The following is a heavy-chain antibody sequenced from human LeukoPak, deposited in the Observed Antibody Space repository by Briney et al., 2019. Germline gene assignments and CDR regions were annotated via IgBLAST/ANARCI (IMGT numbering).Heavy chain of an antibody. Sequence: ASVKVSCKASGYTFTGYYMHWVRQAPGQGLEWMGWINPNSGGTNYAQKFQGRVTMTRDTSISTAYMELSRLRSDDKAVYYCARAGYYDSSGYYNPGNWFDPWGQGTLVTVSS. J-gene: IGHJ5*02. D-gene: IGHD3-22*01. CDR3: ARAGYYDSSGYYNPGNWFDP. V-gene: IGHV1-2*02. CDR1: GYTFTGYY. CDR2: INPNSGGT.